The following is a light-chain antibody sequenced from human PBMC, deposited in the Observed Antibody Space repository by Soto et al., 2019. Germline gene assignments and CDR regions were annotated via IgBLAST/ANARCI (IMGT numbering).Light chain of an antibody. Sequence: EIVLPQSPATLSLSPGESATISCRASQSVSSYLAWYQQKPGQAPRLLIYDASNRATGIPARFSGSGSGTDFSLTISGLEPEDFADYYCQQRSNGITFGQGTRLEIK. V-gene: IGKV3-11*01. J-gene: IGKJ5*01. CDR3: QQRSNGIT. CDR2: DAS. CDR1: QSVSSY.